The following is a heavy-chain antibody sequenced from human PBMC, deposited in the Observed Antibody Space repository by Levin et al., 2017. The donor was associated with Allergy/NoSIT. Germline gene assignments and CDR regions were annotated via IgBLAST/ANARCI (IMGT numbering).Heavy chain of an antibody. CDR2: IYSSGII. CDR3: ARVRRGLNCDSGMCSNAFDV. Sequence: ASETLSLTCTVSGVSTSSYYWSWIRQPPGKGLEWIGYIYSSGIINYNPSLKSRVTMSVDTSENQLSLNLTFVTAADTAVSYCARVRRGLNCDSGMCSNAFDVWGQGAMVTVSS. D-gene: IGHD2/OR15-2a*01. CDR1: GVSTSSYY. J-gene: IGHJ3*01. V-gene: IGHV4-59*01.